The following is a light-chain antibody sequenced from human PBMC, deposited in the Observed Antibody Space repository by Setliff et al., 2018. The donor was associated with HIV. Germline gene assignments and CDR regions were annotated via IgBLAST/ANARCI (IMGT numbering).Light chain of an antibody. CDR2: EVS. CDR3: CSYTSSNTHV. J-gene: IGLJ1*01. CDR1: SSDVGGYNY. Sequence: QSALTQPASVSGSPGQSITISCTGTSSDVGGYNYVSWYQQHPGKAPKLMIYEVSNRPSGVSNRFSGSKSAYTASLTISGLQAEDEADYYCCSYTSSNTHVFGTGTKVTVL. V-gene: IGLV2-14*01.